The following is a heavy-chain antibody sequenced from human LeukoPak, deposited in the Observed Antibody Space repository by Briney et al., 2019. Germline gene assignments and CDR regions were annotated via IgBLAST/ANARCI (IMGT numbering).Heavy chain of an antibody. CDR3: ARDFRYHDSSGYYSFDY. D-gene: IGHD3-22*01. V-gene: IGHV3-21*01. CDR1: GFTSSSYS. CDR2: ISSSSSYI. Sequence: GGSLRLSCAASGFTSSSYSMNWVRQAPGKGLEWVSSISSSSSYIYYADSVKGRFTISRDNAKNSLYLQMNSLRAEDTAVYYCARDFRYHDSSGYYSFDYWGQGTLVTVSS. J-gene: IGHJ4*02.